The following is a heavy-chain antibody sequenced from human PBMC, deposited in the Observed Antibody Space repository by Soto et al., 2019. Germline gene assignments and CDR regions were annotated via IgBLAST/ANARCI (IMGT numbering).Heavy chain of an antibody. J-gene: IGHJ6*02. V-gene: IGHV4-31*03. Sequence: SSETLSLTCTVSGGSISSGGYYWSWIRQHPGKGLEWIGYIYYSGSTYYNPSLKSRVTISVDTSKNQFSLKLSSVTAADTAVYYCASLLRPDYIYYGMDVWGQGTTVTVSS. D-gene: IGHD1-26*01. CDR2: IYYSGST. CDR3: ASLLRPDYIYYGMDV. CDR1: GGSISSGGYY.